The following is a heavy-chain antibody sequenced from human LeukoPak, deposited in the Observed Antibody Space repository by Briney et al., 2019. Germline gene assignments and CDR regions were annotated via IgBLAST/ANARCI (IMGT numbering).Heavy chain of an antibody. CDR3: ASSRN. Sequence: RPGGSLRLSCAASGFTFSNYVMSWVRQAPGKGLEWVANINQDGSEKYYVDSVKGRFTISRDNAKKSLYLQMNSLKDEDTSVYYCASSRNWGQGTLVTVSS. V-gene: IGHV3-7*02. J-gene: IGHJ4*02. CDR1: GFTFSNYV. CDR2: INQDGSEK.